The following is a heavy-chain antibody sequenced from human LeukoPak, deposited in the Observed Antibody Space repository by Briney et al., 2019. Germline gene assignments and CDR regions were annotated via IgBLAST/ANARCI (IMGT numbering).Heavy chain of an antibody. D-gene: IGHD3-9*01. CDR1: GFTFSSYG. V-gene: IGHV3-30*18. CDR2: ISYDGSNK. J-gene: IGHJ5*02. CDR3: SKQTAAYEIFPQHWFDP. Sequence: GRSLRLSCAASGFTFSSYGMHWVRQAPGKGLEWVAVISYDGSNKYYADSVKGRFTISRDNSKNTLYLQMNSLRAEDTAVYYFSKQTAAYEIFPQHWFDPWGQGTLVTVSS.